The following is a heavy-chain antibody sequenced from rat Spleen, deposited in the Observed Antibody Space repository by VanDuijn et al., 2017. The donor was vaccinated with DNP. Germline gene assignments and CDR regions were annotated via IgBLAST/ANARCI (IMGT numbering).Heavy chain of an antibody. CDR2: MWYDGDT. V-gene: IGHV2-34*01. J-gene: IGHJ4*01. D-gene: IGHD1-11*01. Sequence: QVQLKESGPGLVQPSETLSLTCTVSGFSLTTYSVSWVRQPSGKGPEWMGKMWYDGDTAYNSALKSRLSISRDTSKSQVFLKVNSLQTEDTATYYCARGFGYSMDAWGQGTSVTVSS. CDR3: ARGFGYSMDA. CDR1: GFSLTTYS.